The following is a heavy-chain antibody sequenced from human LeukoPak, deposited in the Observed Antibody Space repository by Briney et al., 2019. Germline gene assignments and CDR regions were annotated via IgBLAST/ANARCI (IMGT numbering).Heavy chain of an antibody. CDR1: GFTFSSYS. CDR2: ISSSSSYI. J-gene: IGHJ4*02. V-gene: IGHV3-21*01. D-gene: IGHD6-19*01. Sequence: GGSLRLPCAASGFTFSSYSMNWVRQAPGKGLEWVSSISSSSSYIYYADSVKGRFTISRDNAKNSLYLQMNSLRAEDTAVYYCARDREQWLVLFDYWGQGTLVTVSS. CDR3: ARDREQWLVLFDY.